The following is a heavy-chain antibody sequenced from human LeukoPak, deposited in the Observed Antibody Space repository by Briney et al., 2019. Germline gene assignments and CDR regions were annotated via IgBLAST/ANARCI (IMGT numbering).Heavy chain of an antibody. CDR1: GYTFTSYG. CDR2: ISAYNGNT. CDR3: AILGYCSSTSCQTDY. D-gene: IGHD2-2*01. Sequence: ASVKVSCKASGYTFTSYGISWVRQAPGQGREWMGWISAYNGNTNYAQKLQGRVTMTTDTSTSTAYMELRSLRSDDTAVYYCAILGYCSSTSCQTDYWGQGTLVTVSS. V-gene: IGHV1-18*01. J-gene: IGHJ4*02.